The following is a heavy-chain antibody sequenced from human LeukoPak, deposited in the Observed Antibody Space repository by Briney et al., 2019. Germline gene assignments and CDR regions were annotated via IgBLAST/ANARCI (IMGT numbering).Heavy chain of an antibody. V-gene: IGHV1-69*04. CDR3: ARWSYRRGSDSYYYGMDV. CDR2: IIPIFGIA. CDR1: GGTFSSYA. Sequence: SVKVSCKSSGGTFSSYAISWVRQAPGQGLEWMGRIIPIFGIANYAQKLQGRVTITADKSTSTAYMELSSLTYEDTAVYYCARWSYRRGSDSYYYGMDVWGQGTTVTVSS. D-gene: IGHD1-26*01. J-gene: IGHJ6*02.